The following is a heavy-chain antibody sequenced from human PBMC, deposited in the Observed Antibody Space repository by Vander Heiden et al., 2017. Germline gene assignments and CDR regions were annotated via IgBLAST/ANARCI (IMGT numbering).Heavy chain of an antibody. D-gene: IGHD2-21*01. CDR2: LTYRGADT. V-gene: IGHV3-23*01. J-gene: IGHJ2*01. CDR1: ATISRHQA. Sequence: EVHLLVAGVGLVQPGGSLRLSCAAPATISRHQAMSWVRQAPGKGLDWVSTLTYRGADTFYGDSLKGRCTISRDDSKNILYLQMNSLRVEDTALYYCAKRVVARSCPFNWYFDLWGRGTLVTVSS. CDR3: AKRVVARSCPFNWYFDL.